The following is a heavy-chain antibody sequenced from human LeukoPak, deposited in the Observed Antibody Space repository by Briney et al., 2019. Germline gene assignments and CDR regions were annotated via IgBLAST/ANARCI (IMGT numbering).Heavy chain of an antibody. Sequence: PGGSLTLSCAASGFTFSSYELNWHRQAQGKGREGVSYISSSGSTTHYADSMKGRFTISRDNAKKSLYLQMNSLRAEDTAVYYCARAAQLTEARGAFDIWGQGTMVTVSS. D-gene: IGHD2-2*01. CDR3: ARAAQLTEARGAFDI. CDR2: ISSSGSTT. J-gene: IGHJ3*02. V-gene: IGHV3-48*03. CDR1: GFTFSSYE.